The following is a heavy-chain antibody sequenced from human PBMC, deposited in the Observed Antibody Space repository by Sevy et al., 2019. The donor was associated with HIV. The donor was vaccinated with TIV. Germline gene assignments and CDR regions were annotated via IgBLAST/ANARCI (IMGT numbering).Heavy chain of an antibody. V-gene: IGHV3-11*01. CDR3: AREGRDRYCSGGSCHN. Sequence: GESLKISCAASGFTFSDYYMSWIRQAPGKGLEWVSYISSSGSTIYYADSVKGRFTISRDNAKNSLYLQMNSLRAEDTAVYYCAREGRDRYCSGGSCHNWGQGTLVTVSS. CDR2: ISSSGSTI. J-gene: IGHJ4*02. CDR1: GFTFSDYY. D-gene: IGHD2-15*01.